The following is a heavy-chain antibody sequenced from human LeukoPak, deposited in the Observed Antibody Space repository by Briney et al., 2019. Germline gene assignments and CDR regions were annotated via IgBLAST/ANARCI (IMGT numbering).Heavy chain of an antibody. D-gene: IGHD3-10*01. CDR3: ARGGPYGFGELLATKKYYYYMDV. J-gene: IGHJ6*03. CDR1: GYTLTELS. Sequence: ASVKVSCKVSGYTLTELSMHWVRQAPGKGLEWMGGFDPEDGETIYAQKFQGRVTMTEDTSTDTAYMELSSLRSEDTAVYYCARGGPYGFGELLATKKYYYYMDVWGKGTTVTISS. V-gene: IGHV1-24*01. CDR2: FDPEDGET.